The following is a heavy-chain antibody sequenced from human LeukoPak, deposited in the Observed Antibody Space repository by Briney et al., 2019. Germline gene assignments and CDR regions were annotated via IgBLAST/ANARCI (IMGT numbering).Heavy chain of an antibody. CDR1: GYTFTSYD. Sequence: ASVNVSCKASGYTFTSYDINWVRQATGQGLEWMGWMNPNSGNTGYAQKFQGRVTMTRNTSISTAYMELSSLRSEDTAVYYCAYLIRGIWSPGDYWGQGTLVTVSS. CDR3: AYLIRGIWSPGDY. J-gene: IGHJ4*02. V-gene: IGHV1-8*01. D-gene: IGHD3-10*01. CDR2: MNPNSGNT.